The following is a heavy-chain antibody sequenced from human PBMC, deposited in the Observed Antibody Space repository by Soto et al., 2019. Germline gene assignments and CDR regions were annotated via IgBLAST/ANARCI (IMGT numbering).Heavy chain of an antibody. V-gene: IGHV3-53*01. J-gene: IGHJ4*02. CDR2: IYSGGST. Sequence: GGSLRLSCAASGFTVSSNYMSWVRQAPGKGLEWVSVIYSGGSTYYADSVKGRFTISRDNSKNTLYLQMNSLRAEDTAVYYCARDQSYDSSGYPAPHFDYWGQGTLVTVSS. D-gene: IGHD3-22*01. CDR3: ARDQSYDSSGYPAPHFDY. CDR1: GFTVSSNY.